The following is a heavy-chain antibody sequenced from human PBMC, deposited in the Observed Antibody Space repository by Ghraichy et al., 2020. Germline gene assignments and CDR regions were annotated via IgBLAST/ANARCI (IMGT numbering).Heavy chain of an antibody. V-gene: IGHV3-23*01. CDR1: GFTFSSYA. CDR3: AKGAELLWFGELAYIDY. CDR2: ISGSGGST. D-gene: IGHD3-10*01. J-gene: IGHJ4*02. Sequence: GGSLRLSCAASGFTFSSYAMSWVRQAPGKGLEWVSAISGSGGSTYYADSVKGRFTISRDNSKNTLYLQMNSLRAEDTAVYYCAKGAELLWFGELAYIDYWGQGTLVTVSS.